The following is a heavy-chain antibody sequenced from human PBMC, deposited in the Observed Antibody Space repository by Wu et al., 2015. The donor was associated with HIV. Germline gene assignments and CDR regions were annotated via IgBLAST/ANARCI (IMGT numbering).Heavy chain of an antibody. V-gene: IGHV1-2*02. Sequence: QVQLVAGLGREVKKPGASVKVSCKASGYIFSGYYMHWVRQAPGQGLEWMGWINPNSGGTNYAQKFQGRVTMTRDTSISTAYMELSRLRSDDTAVYYCARDGISVEMATIFFQRSFDYWGQGTLVTVSS. J-gene: IGHJ4*02. CDR3: ARDGISVEMATIFFQRSFDY. D-gene: IGHD5-24*01. CDR2: INPNSGGT. CDR1: GYIFSGYY.